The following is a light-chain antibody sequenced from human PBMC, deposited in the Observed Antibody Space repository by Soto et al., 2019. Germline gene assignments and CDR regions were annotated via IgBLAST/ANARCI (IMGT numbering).Light chain of an antibody. CDR2: DVS. V-gene: IGLV2-14*01. CDR3: SSYTGRSSYVA. CDR1: SSDVGGYNY. J-gene: IGLJ2*01. Sequence: QSVLTQPASVSGSPGQSITISCTGTSSDVGGYNYVSWYQQHPGKAPKLMIYDVSNRPSGVSNRFSGSKSGNTASLTISGLQAEDEADYYCSSYTGRSSYVALGGGTKVTVL.